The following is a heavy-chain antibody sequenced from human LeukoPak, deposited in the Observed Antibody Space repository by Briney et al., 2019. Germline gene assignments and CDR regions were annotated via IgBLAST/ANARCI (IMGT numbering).Heavy chain of an antibody. CDR1: GYTFNNHY. V-gene: IGHV1-46*02. J-gene: IGHJ4*02. CDR3: ARDQEGFDY. CDR2: IYPRDGST. Sequence: ASVKVSCKASGYTFNNHYMYWVRQAPGQGLEWMGMIYPRDGSTSYAQKFQGRVTVTRDTSTSTVHMELSGLRSEDTAVYYCARDQEGFDYWGQGTLVTVSS.